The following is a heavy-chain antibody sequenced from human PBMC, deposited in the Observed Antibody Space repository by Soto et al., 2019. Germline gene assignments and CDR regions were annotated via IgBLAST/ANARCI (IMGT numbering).Heavy chain of an antibody. V-gene: IGHV1-2*04. Sequence: QVQLVQSGAEVKKPGASVKVSCKASGYTFTGYYMHWVRQAPGQGLEWMGWINPNSGGTNDAQKFQGWVIMTSETSISTAYMELSRLRSDDTTVYYCASATPVVVVTALFDYWGQGTLVTVSS. CDR2: INPNSGGT. D-gene: IGHD2-21*02. CDR1: GYTFTGYY. J-gene: IGHJ4*02. CDR3: ASATPVVVVTALFDY.